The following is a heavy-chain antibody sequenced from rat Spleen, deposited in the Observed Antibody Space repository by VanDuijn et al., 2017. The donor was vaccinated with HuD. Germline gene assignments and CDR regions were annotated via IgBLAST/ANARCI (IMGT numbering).Heavy chain of an antibody. V-gene: IGHV5-7*01. J-gene: IGHJ3*01. Sequence: EVQLVESGGGLVQPGRSMKLSCAASGFIFSDHYVAWVRQAPTKGLEWVASINYDGRSTFYRDSVRDRFTISRDNGKNTLYLQMDSLTSEDTATYYCATGPRILRIDWFAYWGQGTQVTVSS. CDR2: INYDGRST. CDR1: GFIFSDHY. D-gene: IGHD1-6*01. CDR3: ATGPRILRIDWFAY.